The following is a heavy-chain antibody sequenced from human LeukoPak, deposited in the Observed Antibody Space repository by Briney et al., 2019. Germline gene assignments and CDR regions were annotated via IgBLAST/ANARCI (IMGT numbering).Heavy chain of an antibody. D-gene: IGHD3-22*01. J-gene: IGHJ4*02. V-gene: IGHV4-4*07. Sequence: SETLSLTCTVSGRSISSYYWNWIRQPAGKGREWIGRIYSSGSTTKYNPSLKSRVTISVDKSKNQFSLKLSSVTAADTAVYYCARIIGDYDSSGFDYWGQGTLVTVSS. CDR1: GRSISSYY. CDR2: IYSSGSTT. CDR3: ARIIGDYDSSGFDY.